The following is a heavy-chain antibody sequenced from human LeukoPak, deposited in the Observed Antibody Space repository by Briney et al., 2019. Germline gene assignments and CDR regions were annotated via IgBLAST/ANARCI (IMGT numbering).Heavy chain of an antibody. CDR1: GFTFSSYG. CDR3: AKAEDSSSIYYYYYMDV. Sequence: GRSLRLSCAASGFTFSSYGMHWVRQAPGKGLEWVAVIWYDGSNKYYADSVKGRFTISRDNSKNTLYLQMNSLRAEDTAVYYCAKAEDSSSIYYYYYMDVWGKGITVTVSS. D-gene: IGHD6-6*01. J-gene: IGHJ6*03. CDR2: IWYDGSNK. V-gene: IGHV3-33*06.